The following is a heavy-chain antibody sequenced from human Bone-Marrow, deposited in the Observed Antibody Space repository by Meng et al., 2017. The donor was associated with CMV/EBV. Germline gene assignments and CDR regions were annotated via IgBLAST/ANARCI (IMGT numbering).Heavy chain of an antibody. V-gene: IGHV3-30-3*01. D-gene: IGHD3-16*01. Sequence: GESLKISCAASGFTFSSYAMHWVRQAPGKGLEWVAVISYDGSNKYYADSVKGRFTISRDNSKNTLYLQMNSLRAEDTAVYYCARATGDDAFDIWGQGTMVTFSS. J-gene: IGHJ3*02. CDR3: ARATGDDAFDI. CDR2: ISYDGSNK. CDR1: GFTFSSYA.